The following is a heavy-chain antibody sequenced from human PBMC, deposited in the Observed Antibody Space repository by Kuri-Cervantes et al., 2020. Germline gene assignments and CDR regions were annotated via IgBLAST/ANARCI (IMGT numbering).Heavy chain of an antibody. CDR3: TRDRSGPDY. J-gene: IGHJ4*02. Sequence: ETLSLTCAASGFTFSSYWMHWVRQAPGKGLVWVSRINSDGSNTIYADSVKGRFTISRDNAKNTLYLQMNSLRAEDTAVYYCTRDRSGPDYWGQGTLVTVSS. V-gene: IGHV3-74*01. CDR1: GFTFSSYW. CDR2: INSDGSNT. D-gene: IGHD5-12*01.